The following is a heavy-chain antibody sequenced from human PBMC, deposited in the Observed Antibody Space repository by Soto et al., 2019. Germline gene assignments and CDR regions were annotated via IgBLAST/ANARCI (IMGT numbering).Heavy chain of an antibody. J-gene: IGHJ6*02. CDR1: GYTFTDYW. V-gene: IGHV5-51*01. CDR2: IYPGDSDT. Sequence: GESLKISCKGSGYTFTDYWIGWVRQLPGKGLEWMGIIYPGDSDTGYSPSFQGHVTITVDKSTNTAYLQWNTLRASDTAMYYCGRQMSNVRYYYSDINACGQGTTVTVTS. D-gene: IGHD2-8*01. CDR3: GRQMSNVRYYYSDINA.